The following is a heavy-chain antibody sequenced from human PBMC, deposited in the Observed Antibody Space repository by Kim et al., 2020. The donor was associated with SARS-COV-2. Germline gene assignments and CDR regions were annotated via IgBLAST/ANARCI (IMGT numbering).Heavy chain of an antibody. CDR2: ISTTGTIT. Sequence: GGSLRLSCAASGFTFTDYYMSWVRQAPGKGLEWISYISTTGTITYYADFVKGRFTISRVNAENSLYLQMNSLRAEDTAVYFCARGDLVGTIEPRGMDVWG. J-gene: IGHJ6*03. CDR3: ARGDLVGTIEPRGMDV. CDR1: GFTFTDYY. D-gene: IGHD5-12*01. V-gene: IGHV3-11*01.